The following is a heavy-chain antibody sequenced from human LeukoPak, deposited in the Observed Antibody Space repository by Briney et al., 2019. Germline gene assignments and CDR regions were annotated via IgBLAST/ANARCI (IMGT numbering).Heavy chain of an antibody. V-gene: IGHV3-7*01. CDR1: GLAFSNFW. CDR3: AVDRRFKIFDY. CDR2: IKPDGSED. D-gene: IGHD5-24*01. J-gene: IGHJ4*02. Sequence: GGSLRLSCATSGLAFSNFWMHWVRQAPGKGLEWVASIKPDGSEDFYADSVKGRFNISRDNAKNSLFLQMTNLKAEDTAVYYCAVDRRFKIFDYWGQGTLVTVSS.